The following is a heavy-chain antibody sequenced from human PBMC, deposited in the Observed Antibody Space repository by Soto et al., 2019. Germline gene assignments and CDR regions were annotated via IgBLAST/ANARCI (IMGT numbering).Heavy chain of an antibody. J-gene: IGHJ4*02. D-gene: IGHD3-10*01. CDR1: GGSIRNYY. CDR3: ARGGSRITMVRGVTVFDY. V-gene: IGHV4-59*01. Sequence: SETLSLTCTVSGGSIRNYYWSWIRQPPGKGLEWIGYVYSSGSTHYNPSLQSRVTISADTSKNQVSLKVNSVTAADTAVYYCARGGSRITMVRGVTVFDYWGQGTLVTVSS. CDR2: VYSSGST.